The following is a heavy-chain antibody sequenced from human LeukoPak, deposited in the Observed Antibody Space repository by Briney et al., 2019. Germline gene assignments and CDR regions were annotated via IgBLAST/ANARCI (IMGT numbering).Heavy chain of an antibody. CDR1: GGSISSYY. Sequence: SETLSLTCTVSGGSISSYYWSWIRQPPRKGLEWIGYIYYSGSTNYNPSLKSRVTISVDTSKNQFSLKLSSVTAADTAVYYCARAGDFWSGYPSRNYMDVWGKGTTVTVSS. V-gene: IGHV4-59*01. CDR3: ARAGDFWSGYPSRNYMDV. J-gene: IGHJ6*03. CDR2: IYYSGST. D-gene: IGHD3-3*01.